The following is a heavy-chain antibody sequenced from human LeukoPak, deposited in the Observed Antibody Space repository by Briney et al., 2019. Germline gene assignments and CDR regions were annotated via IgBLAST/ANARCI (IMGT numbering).Heavy chain of an antibody. V-gene: IGHV4-39*01. CDR3: ARQLYKSRHLLYYFDY. CDR2: IYYTGST. CDR1: GVSISSSNFY. Sequence: SETLSLTCTVSGVSISSSNFYWGWIRQPPGMALEWIGNIYYTGSTYYSPSLKRRVTVSVDTSRNQFSLKLSSVTAADTAIYYCARQLYKSRHLLYYFDYWGQGTLVTVSS. D-gene: IGHD3-22*01. J-gene: IGHJ4*02.